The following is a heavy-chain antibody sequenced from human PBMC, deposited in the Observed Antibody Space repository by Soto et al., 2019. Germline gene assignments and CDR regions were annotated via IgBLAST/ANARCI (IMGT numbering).Heavy chain of an antibody. V-gene: IGHV3-7*03. CDR1: GFTFSSYW. CDR3: ARYFRGSGRYFFDH. J-gene: IGHJ4*02. D-gene: IGHD6-19*01. CDR2: INQDGSGT. Sequence: GGSLRLSCAASGFTFSSYWMGWVRQAPGKGLEWVANINQDGSGTYYVDSVKGRFTISRDNAKNSLYLQMNSLRAEDTAVYYCARYFRGSGRYFFDHWGQGTLVTVTS.